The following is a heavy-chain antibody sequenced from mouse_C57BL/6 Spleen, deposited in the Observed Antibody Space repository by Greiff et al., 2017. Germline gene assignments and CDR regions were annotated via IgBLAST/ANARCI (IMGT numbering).Heavy chain of an antibody. CDR2: INPSNGGT. J-gene: IGHJ3*01. CDR1: GYTFTSYR. V-gene: IGHV1-53*01. D-gene: IGHD1-1*01. CDR3: ARGATVDGAWFAY. Sequence: VQLQQPGTELVKPGASVKLSCKASGYTFTSYRMHWVKPRPGQGLEWIGNINPSNGGTNYNEKFKSKATLTVDKSSSTAYMQLSSLTSEDSAVYYCARGATVDGAWFAYWGQGTLVTVSA.